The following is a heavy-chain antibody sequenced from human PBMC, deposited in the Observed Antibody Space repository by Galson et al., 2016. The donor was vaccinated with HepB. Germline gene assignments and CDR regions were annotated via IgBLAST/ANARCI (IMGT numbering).Heavy chain of an antibody. D-gene: IGHD4-17*01. CDR3: ARLGYADFGNSFDY. V-gene: IGHV4-34*01. Sequence: SETLSLTCDVYGGSLSPHYWSWIRQPPGKGLEWIAEINHAGSTNYNPSLKSRVTISKDTSKNQFSLKLTSVTAADTALYYCARLGYADFGNSFDYWGQGTLVAVSS. J-gene: IGHJ4*02. CDR2: INHAGST. CDR1: GGSLSPHY.